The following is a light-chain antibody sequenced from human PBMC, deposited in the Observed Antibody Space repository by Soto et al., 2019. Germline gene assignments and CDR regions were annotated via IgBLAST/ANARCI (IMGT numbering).Light chain of an antibody. J-gene: IGKJ5*01. Sequence: DIVLTQSPVTLSLSPGERATLSCRASQSVRSSYLAWYQQKPGQAPRLLIYGASSRATGIPDRFSGSGSGTDFTLTISRLEPEDFAVYYCQQYGSSRITFGQGTRLEI. V-gene: IGKV3-20*01. CDR1: QSVRSSY. CDR3: QQYGSSRIT. CDR2: GAS.